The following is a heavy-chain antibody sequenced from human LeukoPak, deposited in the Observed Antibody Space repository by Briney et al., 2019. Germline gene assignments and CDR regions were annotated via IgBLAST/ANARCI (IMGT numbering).Heavy chain of an antibody. D-gene: IGHD2/OR15-2a*01. V-gene: IGHV3-21*01. Sequence: PGGSLRLSCAASGFTFRSYSMNWVRQAPGKGLEWVSSISSSSSYIYYADSVKGRFAISRDNAKNSLYLQMNSLRAEDTAVYYCARDNLRLSDAFDIWGQGTMVTVSS. CDR1: GFTFRSYS. CDR2: ISSSSSYI. CDR3: ARDNLRLSDAFDI. J-gene: IGHJ3*02.